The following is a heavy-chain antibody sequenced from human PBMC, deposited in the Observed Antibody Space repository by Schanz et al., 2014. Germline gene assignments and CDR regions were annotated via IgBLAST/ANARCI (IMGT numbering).Heavy chain of an antibody. CDR1: GDSITSNRW. D-gene: IGHD5-12*01. J-gene: IGHJ5*02. V-gene: IGHV4-4*02. CDR3: ARGDISGYNGGLMDT. Sequence: QVQLQESGPGLVKPSGTLSLTCAVSGDSITSNRWWSWVRQPPGKGLEWIGEIYHSGRTNYDPSLKNRVTISMGNTNNQLSLKVSSVTAADTAIYYCARGDISGYNGGLMDTWGQGTLVTVSS. CDR2: IYHSGRT.